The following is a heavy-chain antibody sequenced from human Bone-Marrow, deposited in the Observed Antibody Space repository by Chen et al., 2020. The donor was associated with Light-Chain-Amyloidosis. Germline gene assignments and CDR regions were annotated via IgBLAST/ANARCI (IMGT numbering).Heavy chain of an antibody. Sequence: QDHLVESGGGVVQPERSLRLSCAVSEFNFNNYGIHWVRQAPGKGLEWVAVISYDGSEKYYADSVKGRFTISRDKSKHTVHLQMNSLRPADTAVYYCAKSRGYPWGMDVWGQGTTVTVSS. D-gene: IGHD3-16*01. CDR1: EFNFNNYG. J-gene: IGHJ6*02. CDR2: ISYDGSEK. CDR3: AKSRGYPWGMDV. V-gene: IGHV3-30*18.